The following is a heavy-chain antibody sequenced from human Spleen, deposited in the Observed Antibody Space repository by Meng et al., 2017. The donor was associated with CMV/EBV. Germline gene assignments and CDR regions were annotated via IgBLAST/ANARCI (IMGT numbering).Heavy chain of an antibody. J-gene: IGHJ4*02. Sequence: HGQLRSRGPGLVKPQQPSSLTSPSSDGFTTSDDYYWSWIRQPPGKGLEWIGYIHYSGTTYYNPSLKSRIAISLDTSKNQFSLNLNSVTAADAAVYYCARDSPGGYGYFDSWGQGTLVTVSS. V-gene: IGHV4-30-4*01. D-gene: IGHD5-12*01. CDR3: ARDSPGGYGYFDS. CDR1: DGFTTSDDYY. CDR2: IHYSGTT.